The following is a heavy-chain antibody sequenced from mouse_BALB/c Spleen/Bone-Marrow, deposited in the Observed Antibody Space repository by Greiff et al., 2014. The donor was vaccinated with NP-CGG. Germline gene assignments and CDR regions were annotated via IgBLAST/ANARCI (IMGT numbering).Heavy chain of an antibody. V-gene: IGHV14-3*02. J-gene: IGHJ2*01. CDR2: IDPANDNT. CDR1: GFNIKDTY. D-gene: IGHD2-14*01. Sequence: VQLQQPGAELVKPGASVKLSCTASGFNIKDTYIHWVKQRPEQGLEWIGRIDPANDNTKYDPKFQGKATITADTSSSTAYLYLSGLTSEDTAVYYCARYRLGTYFDYWGQGTTLTVSS. CDR3: ARYRLGTYFDY.